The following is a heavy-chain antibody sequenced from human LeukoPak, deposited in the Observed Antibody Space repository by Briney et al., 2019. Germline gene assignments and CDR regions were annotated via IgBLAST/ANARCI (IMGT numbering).Heavy chain of an antibody. CDR1: GGSFSGYY. CDR3: ARRRITMVRGGGYFDY. CDR2: INHSGST. V-gene: IGHV4-34*01. Sequence: PSETLSLTCAVYGGSFSGYYWSWIRQPPGKGLEWIGEINHSGSTNYNPSLRSRVTISVDTSKNQSSLKLSAVTAADTAVYYCARRRITMVRGGGYFDYWGQGTLVTVSS. J-gene: IGHJ4*02. D-gene: IGHD3-10*01.